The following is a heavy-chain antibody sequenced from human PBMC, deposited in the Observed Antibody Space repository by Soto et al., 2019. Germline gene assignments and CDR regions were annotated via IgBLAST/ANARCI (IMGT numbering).Heavy chain of an antibody. D-gene: IGHD5-12*01. J-gene: IGHJ4*02. CDR3: ARDVSGYGDFDY. CDR1: GFIFSSYS. CDR2: ISSSSTSI. V-gene: IGHV3-21*01. Sequence: EVQLVESGGGLVKPGGSPRLSCAASGFIFSSYSMNWVRQAPGKGLEWVSSISSSSTSIYYADSVKGRFTISRDNAKNSLFLQMNSLRAEDTAVFYCARDVSGYGDFDYWGQGTLVTVSS.